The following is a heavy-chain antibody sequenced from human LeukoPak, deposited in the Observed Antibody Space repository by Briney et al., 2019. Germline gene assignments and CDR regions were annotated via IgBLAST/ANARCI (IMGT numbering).Heavy chain of an antibody. V-gene: IGHV1-18*04. J-gene: IGHJ6*03. CDR3: AREGRYYYYYMDV. CDR1: GYTFTGYY. CDR2: ISAYNGNT. Sequence: ASVKVSCKASGYTFTGYYMHWVRQAPGQGLEWMGWISAYNGNTYYAQNLQGRVTVTTDTSTSTAYMELTSLRSDDTAVYYCAREGRYYYYYMDVWGKGTTVTISS.